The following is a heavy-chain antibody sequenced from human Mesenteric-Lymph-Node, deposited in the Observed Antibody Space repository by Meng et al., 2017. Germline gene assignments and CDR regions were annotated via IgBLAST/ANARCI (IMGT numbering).Heavy chain of an antibody. CDR1: GFTFSSYE. D-gene: IGHD3-9*01. J-gene: IGHJ4*02. Sequence: GESLKISCAASGFTFSSYEMNWVRQAPGKGLEWVSYISSSGSTIYYADSVKGRFTISRDNAKNSLYLQMNSLRAEDTAVYYCARDLGPASLTGYYISGSPFDYWGQGTLVTVSS. CDR3: ARDLGPASLTGYYISGSPFDY. V-gene: IGHV3-48*03. CDR2: ISSSGSTI.